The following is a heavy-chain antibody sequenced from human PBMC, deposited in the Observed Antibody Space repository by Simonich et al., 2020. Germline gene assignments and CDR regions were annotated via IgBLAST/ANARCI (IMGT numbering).Heavy chain of an antibody. CDR3: ARVRFEAFDI. CDR2: INPNRGGT. V-gene: IGHV1-2*02. Sequence: QVQLVQSGAEVKKPGASVKVSCKASGYTFTGYYMHWVRQAPGQGLEWMGWINPNRGGTHYAQKFQGRVTMTRDTSISTAYMELSRLRSDDTAVYYCARVRFEAFDIWGQGTMVTVSS. CDR1: GYTFTGYY. J-gene: IGHJ3*02.